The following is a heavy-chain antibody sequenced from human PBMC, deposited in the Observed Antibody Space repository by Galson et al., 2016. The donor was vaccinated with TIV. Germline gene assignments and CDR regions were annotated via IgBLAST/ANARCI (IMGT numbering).Heavy chain of an antibody. V-gene: IGHV1-3*04. CDR1: GYTFTSYG. CDR3: ARLGYCSSMSCFQFDP. D-gene: IGHD2-2*01. CDR2: INTATGYT. J-gene: IGHJ5*02. Sequence: SVKVSCKASGYTFTSYGIHWMRQAPGQRLEWMGWINTATGYTKYSQTFQDRITITRDTSASTAYMELSGLRSEDTATYYCARLGYCSSMSCFQFDPWGQGTLVSVSS.